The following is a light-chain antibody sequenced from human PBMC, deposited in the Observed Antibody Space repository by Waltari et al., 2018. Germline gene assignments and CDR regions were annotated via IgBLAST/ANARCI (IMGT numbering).Light chain of an antibody. J-gene: IGLJ2*01. CDR1: ALSRKY. CDR3: YSSDNSGFYKL. Sequence: SHELTQPPSVSVSPGQTARITCSGDALSRKYAYWYQQKSGQAPVLVIYEDSKRPSGIPERFSVSGSGTMATLTISGAQVDDEADYYCYSSDNSGFYKLFGGGTKLTVL. V-gene: IGLV3-10*01. CDR2: EDS.